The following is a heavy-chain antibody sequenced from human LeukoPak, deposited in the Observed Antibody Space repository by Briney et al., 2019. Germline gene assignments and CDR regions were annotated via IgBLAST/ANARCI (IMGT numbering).Heavy chain of an antibody. Sequence: RPSETLSLTCTVSGGSISTGTYYWSWIRQPAGKGLEWIGRIYTSGSTNYNPPLKSRVTISVDTSKNQFSLKLSSVTAADTAVYYCARVRSSVGDYYYMDAWGKGTTVTVSS. CDR3: ARVRSSVGDYYYMDA. V-gene: IGHV4-61*02. D-gene: IGHD1-26*01. CDR1: GGSISTGTYY. J-gene: IGHJ6*03. CDR2: IYTSGST.